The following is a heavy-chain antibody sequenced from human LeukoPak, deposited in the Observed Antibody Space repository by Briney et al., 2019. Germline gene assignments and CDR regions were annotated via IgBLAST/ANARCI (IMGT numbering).Heavy chain of an antibody. CDR1: GVTFSSYG. J-gene: IGHJ3*01. Sequence: GGSLRLSCAASGVTFSSYGMHWVRQAPGKGLEWVAVISNDGSNKHYADSVKGRFTISRDNSKNTMFLQMNSLRAEDTAVYHCARDRSGYANDAFDFWGQGTMVTVSS. CDR2: ISNDGSNK. V-gene: IGHV3-30*03. D-gene: IGHD3-3*01. CDR3: ARDRSGYANDAFDF.